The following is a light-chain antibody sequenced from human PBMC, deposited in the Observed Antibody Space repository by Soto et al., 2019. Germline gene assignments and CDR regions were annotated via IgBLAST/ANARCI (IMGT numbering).Light chain of an antibody. CDR1: QSVSSSY. CDR3: QQYGSSPTWT. Sequence: IEFAECRSTLFLSPGERATLSCKASQSVSSSYLAWYQQKPGQAPRLLIYGASSRATGIPDRFSGSGSGTDFTLTISRLEPEDFAVYYCQQYGSSPTWTFGQGTKVDIK. J-gene: IGKJ1*01. CDR2: GAS. V-gene: IGKV3-20*01.